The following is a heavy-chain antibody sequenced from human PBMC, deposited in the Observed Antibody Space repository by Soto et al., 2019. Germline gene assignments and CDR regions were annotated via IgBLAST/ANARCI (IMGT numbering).Heavy chain of an antibody. V-gene: IGHV4-34*01. Sequence: SKTLSLTCAVYGGSFSGYYWSLIRQPPGKGLEWIGEINHSGSTNYNPSLKSRVTISVDTSKNQFSLKLSSVTAADTAVYYCARAERYYDFWSGRRAQGRFEPWGEGTLVTVSS. D-gene: IGHD3-3*01. CDR2: INHSGST. J-gene: IGHJ5*02. CDR3: ARAERYYDFWSGRRAQGRFEP. CDR1: GGSFSGYY.